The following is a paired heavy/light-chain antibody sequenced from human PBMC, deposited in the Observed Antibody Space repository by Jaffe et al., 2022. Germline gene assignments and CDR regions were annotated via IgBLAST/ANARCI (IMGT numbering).Light chain of an antibody. CDR1: GSDVGGYNY. CDR2: EVS. V-gene: IGLV2-8*01. Sequence: QSAPTQPPSASGSPGQSVTISCTGTGSDVGGYNYVSWYQQHPGKAPKLMIYEVSKRPSGVPDRFSGSKSGNTASLTVSGLQAEDEADYYCSSYAGSNNLVFGGGTKLTVL. CDR3: SSYAGSNNLV. J-gene: IGLJ2*01.
Heavy chain of an antibody. Sequence: QVQLVESGGGVVQPGGSLRLSCVASGFTFSGYGMHWVRQAPGKGLDWVAFIWYDGSKKYYADSVKGRFTISRDNSENTLYLQVNSLRAEDTAVYYCAKDRGSWYYSDYWGQGTLVTVSS. J-gene: IGHJ4*02. CDR3: AKDRGSWYYSDY. CDR1: GFTFSGYG. CDR2: IWYDGSKK. V-gene: IGHV3-30*02. D-gene: IGHD3-10*01.